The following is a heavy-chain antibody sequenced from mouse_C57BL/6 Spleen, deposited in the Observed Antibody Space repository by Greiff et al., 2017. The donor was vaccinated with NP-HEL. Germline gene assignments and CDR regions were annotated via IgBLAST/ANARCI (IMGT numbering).Heavy chain of an antibody. CDR3: ARTTTVVDAYFDV. V-gene: IGHV1-69*01. CDR1: GYTFTSYW. Sequence: VQLQQPGAELVMPGASVKLSCKASGYTFTSYWMHWVKQRPGQGLEWIGEIDPSDSYTNYNQKFKGKSTLTVDKSSSTAYMQLSSLTSEDSAVYYCARTTTVVDAYFDVWGTGTTVTVSS. CDR2: IDPSDSYT. J-gene: IGHJ1*03. D-gene: IGHD1-1*01.